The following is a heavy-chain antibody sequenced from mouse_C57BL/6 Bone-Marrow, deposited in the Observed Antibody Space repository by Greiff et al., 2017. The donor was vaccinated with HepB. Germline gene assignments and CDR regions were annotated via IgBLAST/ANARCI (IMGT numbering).Heavy chain of an antibody. J-gene: IGHJ4*01. CDR2: IYPGDGDT. D-gene: IGHD1-1*01. Sequence: VQLVESGPELVKPGASVKISCKASGYAFSSSWMNWVKQRPGKGLEWIGRIYPGDGDTNYNGKFKGKATLTADKSSSTAYMQLSSLTSEDSAVYFCATTVAAPYAMDYWGQGTSVTVSS. V-gene: IGHV1-82*01. CDR1: GYAFSSSW. CDR3: ATTVAAPYAMDY.